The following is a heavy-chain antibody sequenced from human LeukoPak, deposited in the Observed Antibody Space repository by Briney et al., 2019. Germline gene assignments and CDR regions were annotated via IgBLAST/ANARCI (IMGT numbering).Heavy chain of an antibody. V-gene: IGHV4-39*07. CDR3: ASCPWFGEDVGY. J-gene: IGHJ4*02. Sequence: SDTLSLTCTVSGASISSTSYYWGWIRQPPGTGLEWIGSTYYRGTTYYNPSLKSRVTISVDTSKNQFSLKLSSVTAADTAVYYCASCPWFGEDVGYWGQGTLVTVSS. D-gene: IGHD3-10*01. CDR2: TYYRGTT. CDR1: GASISSTSYY.